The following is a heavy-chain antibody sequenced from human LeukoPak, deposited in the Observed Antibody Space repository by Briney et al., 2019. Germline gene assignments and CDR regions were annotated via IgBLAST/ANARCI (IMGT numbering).Heavy chain of an antibody. CDR3: ARETDFYGMDV. CDR1: GFTFARYG. CDR2: IWYDGSNK. J-gene: IGHJ6*02. V-gene: IGHV3-33*01. D-gene: IGHD3-3*01. Sequence: PGGSLRLSCTASGFTFARYGMHWVRQAPGKGLEWVAVIWYDGSNKYYADSVKGRFTISRDNSKNTLYLQMNSLRAEDTAVYYCARETDFYGMDVWGQGTTVTVSS.